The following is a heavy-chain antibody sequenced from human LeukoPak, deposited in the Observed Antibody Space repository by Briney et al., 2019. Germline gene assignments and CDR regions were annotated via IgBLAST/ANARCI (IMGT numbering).Heavy chain of an antibody. Sequence: ASVKVSCKASGYTFAGYYMRWVRQAPGQGLEWMGWINPNSGGTNYAQKFQGRVTMTRDTSISTAYMELSRLRSDDTAVYYCAREIKNRITIFGVASWFDYWGQGTLVTVSS. CDR2: INPNSGGT. J-gene: IGHJ4*02. D-gene: IGHD3-3*01. CDR1: GYTFAGYY. V-gene: IGHV1-2*02. CDR3: AREIKNRITIFGVASWFDY.